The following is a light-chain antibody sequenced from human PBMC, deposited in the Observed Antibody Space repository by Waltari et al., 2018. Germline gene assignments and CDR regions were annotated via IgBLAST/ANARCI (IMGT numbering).Light chain of an antibody. CDR2: AAS. CDR1: QSISGY. CDR3: QQSYSTPRT. Sequence: DIQMTPSPSSLSASVGDRVTISCRASQSISGYLNWYQQKPGKAPNLLIYAASTLQSGVPSRFSGSGSGTDFTLTISSLQPEDFSTYYCQQSYSTPRTFGQGTKLDIK. V-gene: IGKV1-39*01. J-gene: IGKJ2*01.